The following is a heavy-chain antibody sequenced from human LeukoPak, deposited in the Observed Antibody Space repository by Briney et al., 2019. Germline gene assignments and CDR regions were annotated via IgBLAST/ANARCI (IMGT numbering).Heavy chain of an antibody. CDR2: ISSSSRYI. CDR3: ARDPELGYCSSTSCPIDY. D-gene: IGHD2-2*01. J-gene: IGHJ4*02. V-gene: IGHV3-21*01. CDR1: GFTFSGYT. Sequence: GGSLRLSCAASGFTFSGYTMNWVRQAPGKGLEWVSSISSSSRYIYYAVSVKGRFTIYRDNAKNSLYLQMNSLRAEDTAVYYCARDPELGYCSSTSCPIDYWGQGTLVTVSS.